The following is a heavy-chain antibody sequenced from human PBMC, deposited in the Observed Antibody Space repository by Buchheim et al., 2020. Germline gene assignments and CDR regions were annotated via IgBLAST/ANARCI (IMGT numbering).Heavy chain of an antibody. V-gene: IGHV3-23*01. CDR2: ISGSGGSI. J-gene: IGHJ4*02. Sequence: EVQLLESGGGLVQPGGSLRLSCAASGFTFSSYAMSWVRQAPGKGLEWVSAISGSGGSIYYAESVKGRFTISRDNSKNTLYLPMSSLRADDTAVYYCAKRYGAYQNSPSDYWGQGTL. CDR1: GFTFSSYA. CDR3: AKRYGAYQNSPSDY. D-gene: IGHD4-17*01.